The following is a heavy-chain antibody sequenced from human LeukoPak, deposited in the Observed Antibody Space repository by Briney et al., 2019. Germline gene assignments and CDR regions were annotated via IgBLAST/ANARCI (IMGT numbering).Heavy chain of an antibody. CDR1: GGSISSYY. D-gene: IGHD1-26*01. J-gene: IGHJ4*02. V-gene: IGHV4-59*01. CDR2: IYYSGST. Sequence: SETLSLTCTVSGGSISSYYWSWIRQPPGKGLEWIGYIYYSGSTNYNPSLKSRVTISVDTSKNQFSLKLSSVTAADTAVYYCARVQQWASFDYWGQGTLVTVSS. CDR3: ARVQQWASFDY.